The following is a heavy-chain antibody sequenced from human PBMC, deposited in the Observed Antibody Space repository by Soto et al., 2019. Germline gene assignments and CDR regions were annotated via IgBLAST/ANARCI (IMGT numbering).Heavy chain of an antibody. CDR3: ARDLVEIVTIYGPFDS. CDR1: GYTCTSYG. D-gene: IGHD3-16*02. J-gene: IGHJ4*02. V-gene: IGHV1-18*01. CDR2: ISAYNGNT. Sequence: DTVKVSCKASGYTCTSYGISWVRQAPGQGLEWMGWISAYNGNTNYAQKLQGRVTMTTDTSTSTAYMELRSLRSDDTAVYYCARDLVEIVTIYGPFDSCGQGTLVPVS.